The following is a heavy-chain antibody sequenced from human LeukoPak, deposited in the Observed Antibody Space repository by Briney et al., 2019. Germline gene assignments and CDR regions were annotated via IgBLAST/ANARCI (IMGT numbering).Heavy chain of an antibody. CDR3: ERGPSWLPFDY. V-gene: IGHV1-3*01. D-gene: IGHD6-19*01. CDR1: GYTFTSYA. CDR2: INAGNGNT. Sequence: ASVKVSCKASGYTFTSYAMHWVRQAPGQRLEWMGWINAGNGNTKYSQKFQGRVTITRDTSASKAYMELSSLRYEDTAVYYCERGPSWLPFDYWGQGTLVTVSS. J-gene: IGHJ4*02.